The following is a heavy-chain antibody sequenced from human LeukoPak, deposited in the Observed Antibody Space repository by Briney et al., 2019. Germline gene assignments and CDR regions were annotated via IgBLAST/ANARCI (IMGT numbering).Heavy chain of an antibody. Sequence: GGSLRLSWTASGFSFSSYAMSWVRRAPGKGLEWVSAISGNGGTTYYAASVKGRFTVSRDESKNALYLRISSLRVEDTAVYYCAKGVITLDYWGQGTLVTVSS. D-gene: IGHD3-22*01. CDR3: AKGVITLDY. J-gene: IGHJ4*02. CDR2: ISGNGGTT. V-gene: IGHV3-23*01. CDR1: GFSFSSYA.